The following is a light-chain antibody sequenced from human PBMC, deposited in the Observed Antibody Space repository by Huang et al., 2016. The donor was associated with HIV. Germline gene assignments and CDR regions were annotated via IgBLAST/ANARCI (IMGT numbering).Light chain of an antibody. CDR3: MQGTHWPLT. Sequence: DVVMTQSPLSLPVTLGQPASISCRSNPSLVYSDGNTYLNWFQQRPGQSPRRLIYQVSNRDSGVPDRLSGSGSGTDFTLKISTVEAEDVGVYYCMQGTHWPLTFGQGTKLEIK. CDR2: QVS. CDR1: PSLVYSDGNTY. V-gene: IGKV2-30*01. J-gene: IGKJ2*01.